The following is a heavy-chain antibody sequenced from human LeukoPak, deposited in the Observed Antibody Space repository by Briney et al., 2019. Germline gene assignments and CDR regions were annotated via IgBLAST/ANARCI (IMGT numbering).Heavy chain of an antibody. CDR2: IYYSGTT. V-gene: IGHV4-59*11. CDR1: GGPISGHY. D-gene: IGHD6-25*01. Sequence: SETLSLTCTVSGGPISGHYWSWIRQPPGKGLEWIGYIYYSGTTNYNSSLESRLTISLDTSKSQFSLKLTSVTAADTAVYSCARGGGPDAFDIWGQGTMVSVS. J-gene: IGHJ3*02. CDR3: ARGGGPDAFDI.